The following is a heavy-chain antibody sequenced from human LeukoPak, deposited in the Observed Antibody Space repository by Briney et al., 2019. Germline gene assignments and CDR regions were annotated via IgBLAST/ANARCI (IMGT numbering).Heavy chain of an antibody. D-gene: IGHD6-19*01. J-gene: IGHJ4*02. V-gene: IGHV4-59*01. CDR1: GGSISSYY. CDR3: ARVLRGVAVAGFDY. CDR2: IYYSGST. Sequence: SETLSLTRTVSGGSISSYYWSWIRQPPGKGLEWIGYIYYSGSTNYNPSLKSRVTISVDTSKNQFSLKLSFVTAADTAVYYCARVLRGVAVAGFDYWGQGTLVTVSS.